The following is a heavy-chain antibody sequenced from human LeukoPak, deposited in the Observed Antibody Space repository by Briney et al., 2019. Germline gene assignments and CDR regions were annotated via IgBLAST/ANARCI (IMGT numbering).Heavy chain of an antibody. CDR3: AKDLEGNYYENYDAFDI. CDR2: ISGSGGSA. V-gene: IGHV3-23*01. D-gene: IGHD1-26*01. Sequence: PGGSLRLSCAASGFTFSSYAMSWVRQAPGKGLEWVSAISGSGGSAYFADSVKGRFTISRDNSKNTLYLQMNSLRAEDTAVYYCAKDLEGNYYENYDAFDIWGQGTMDTVSS. CDR1: GFTFSSYA. J-gene: IGHJ3*02.